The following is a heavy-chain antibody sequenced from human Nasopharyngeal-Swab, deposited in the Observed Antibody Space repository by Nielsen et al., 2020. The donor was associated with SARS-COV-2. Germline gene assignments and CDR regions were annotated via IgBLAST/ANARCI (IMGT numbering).Heavy chain of an antibody. D-gene: IGHD5-24*01. Sequence: SETLSLTCAVYGGSFSGYYWSWIRQPPGKGLEWIGEINHSGSTNYNPSLKSRVTISVDTSKNQFSLKLSSVTAADTAVYYCARDRQEMATILGYWGQGTLVTVSS. CDR1: GGSFSGYY. J-gene: IGHJ4*02. CDR3: ARDRQEMATILGY. CDR2: INHSGST. V-gene: IGHV4-34*01.